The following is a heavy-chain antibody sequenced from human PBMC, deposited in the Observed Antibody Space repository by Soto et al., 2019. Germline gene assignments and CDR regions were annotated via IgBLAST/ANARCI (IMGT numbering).Heavy chain of an antibody. J-gene: IGHJ4*02. V-gene: IGHV1-3*01. Sequence: ASVKVSCKASEYTFSSYTLHWVRQAPGQRLEWMGWINAGNGDSKYSQKFQGRVSISRDTSASTASMELSSLTSENTAVYYCARELQGLYYFDYWGQGTLVTVSS. D-gene: IGHD4-4*01. CDR1: EYTFSSYT. CDR3: ARELQGLYYFDY. CDR2: INAGNGDS.